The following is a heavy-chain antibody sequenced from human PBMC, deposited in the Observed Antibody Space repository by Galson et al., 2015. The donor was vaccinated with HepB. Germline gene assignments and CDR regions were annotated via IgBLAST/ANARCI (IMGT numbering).Heavy chain of an antibody. CDR2: ISGDNGKT. CDR3: ARDTGLWYDSSGGGSLLDF. J-gene: IGHJ4*02. Sequence: SVKVSCKASGYKFTNYGISWVRQAPGQGLEWMGWISGDNGKTNYAQKFQGRVTMTTDTSTSTDYMELGSLRSDDTAVCYCARDTGLWYDSSGGGSLLDFWGQGTLVSVSS. V-gene: IGHV1-18*04. D-gene: IGHD3-22*01. CDR1: GYKFTNYG.